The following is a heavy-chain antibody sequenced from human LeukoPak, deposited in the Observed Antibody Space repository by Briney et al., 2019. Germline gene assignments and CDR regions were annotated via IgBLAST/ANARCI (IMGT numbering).Heavy chain of an antibody. CDR1: GGSISSYY. J-gene: IGHJ4*02. Sequence: SETLSLACTASGGSISSYYWNWIRQPPGKGLEWIGHIYYSGSTNYNPSLKSRVTISLDTSKNQFSLRLSSVTAADTAAYYCARSWFGELEGSHFDYWGQGTLVTVSS. CDR3: ARSWFGELEGSHFDY. CDR2: IYYSGST. V-gene: IGHV4-59*01. D-gene: IGHD3-10*01.